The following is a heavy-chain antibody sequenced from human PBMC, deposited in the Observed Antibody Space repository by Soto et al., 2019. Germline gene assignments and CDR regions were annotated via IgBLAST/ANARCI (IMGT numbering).Heavy chain of an antibody. CDR3: ARPYTSGWYYFDN. CDR2: IWYEGSDK. D-gene: IGHD6-19*01. CDR1: GFPFSTSI. Sequence: QVQLVESGGGVVQPGRSLRLSCAASGFPFSTSIMHWVRQAPGKGLGWVALIWYEGSDKYYTDSVRGRFTIPRDNSKNTLYLQMNSLKAEDTAIYYCARPYTSGWYYFDNWGQGALVTVSS. J-gene: IGHJ4*02. V-gene: IGHV3-33*01.